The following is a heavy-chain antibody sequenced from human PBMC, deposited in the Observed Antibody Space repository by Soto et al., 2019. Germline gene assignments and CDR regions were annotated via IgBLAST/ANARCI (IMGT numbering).Heavy chain of an antibody. J-gene: IGHJ4*02. D-gene: IGHD6-19*01. V-gene: IGHV4-39*01. Sequence: QLQLQESGPGLVKPSETLSLTCTVSGGSISSSSYYWGWIRQPPGKGLEWIGSIYYSGSTYYNPSLKSRVTISVDTSKNQFSLKLSSVTAADTAVYYCSGIAVAGRRGLFDYWGQGTLVTVSS. CDR2: IYYSGST. CDR1: GGSISSSSYY. CDR3: SGIAVAGRRGLFDY.